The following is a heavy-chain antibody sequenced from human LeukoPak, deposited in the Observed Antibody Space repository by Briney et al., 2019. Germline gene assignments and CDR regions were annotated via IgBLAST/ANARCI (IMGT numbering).Heavy chain of an antibody. J-gene: IGHJ4*02. Sequence: GGSLRLSCAASGFTFSSYAMSWVRQAPGKGLEWVSAISDIGAATNYADSVKGRLTISRDNSKNTLYLQMNSLRAEDTAVYYCAKRSXXGGSCNFDYWGQGTLVTVSS. CDR3: AKRSXXGGSCNFDY. CDR1: GFTFSSYA. CDR2: ISDIGAAT. V-gene: IGHV3-23*01. D-gene: IGHD2-15*01.